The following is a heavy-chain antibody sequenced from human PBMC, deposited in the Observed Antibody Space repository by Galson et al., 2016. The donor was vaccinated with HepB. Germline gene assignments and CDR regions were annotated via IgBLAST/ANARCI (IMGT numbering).Heavy chain of an antibody. Sequence: SLRLSCAGSGFSFSFYSIHWVRQAPGKGLEWVAAVSYDEGNKYFADSMKGRFTISRDNSKNTVYLQMNSLGVDDTAVYYCARDRETDNWFDPWGQGTLVTVSS. V-gene: IGHV3-30-3*01. D-gene: IGHD1-26*01. J-gene: IGHJ5*02. CDR2: VSYDEGNK. CDR1: GFSFSFYS. CDR3: ARDRETDNWFDP.